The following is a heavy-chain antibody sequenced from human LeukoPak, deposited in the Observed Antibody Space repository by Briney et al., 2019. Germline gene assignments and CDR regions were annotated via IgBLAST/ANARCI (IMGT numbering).Heavy chain of an antibody. V-gene: IGHV1-18*01. CDR1: GYTFTSYG. J-gene: IGHJ4*02. D-gene: IGHD3-10*01. CDR2: ISAYNGNT. CDR3: ARIPRSMVRGLLYYFDY. Sequence: ASVKVSCKASGYTFTSYGISWVRQAPGQGLEWMGWISAYNGNTNYAQKLQGRVTMTTDTSTSTAYMELSSLRSEDTAVYYCARIPRSMVRGLLYYFDYWGQGTLVTVSS.